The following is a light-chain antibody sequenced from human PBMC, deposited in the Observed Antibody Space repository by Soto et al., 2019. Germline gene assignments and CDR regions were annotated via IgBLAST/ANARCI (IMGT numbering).Light chain of an antibody. Sequence: EIVLTQSPDKRSVSPGDRATLSGRASQSGSSNLAWYQQMPGQATRLLTYGASHRATGIPARFSCRWSVSDFTLNISGLQSQDCAVDYRQQYDAWPPGTFCQGTKL. J-gene: IGKJ1*01. CDR3: QQYDAWPPGT. CDR2: GAS. V-gene: IGKV3-15*01. CDR1: QSGSSN.